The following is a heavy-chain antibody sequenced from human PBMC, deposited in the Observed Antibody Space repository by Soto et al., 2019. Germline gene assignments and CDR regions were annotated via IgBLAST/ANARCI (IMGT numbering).Heavy chain of an antibody. Sequence: QVHLVESGGGVGQPGRSLRLSCATSGFTFSDYGMHWVRQASGKGLEWVAVISSDGSKKYYADSVKGRFTISRDSSKKTVYLQMNSLRAEDTAVYYCAKSGGHYYLYDAFDIWGQGTMVTVSS. V-gene: IGHV3-30*18. CDR2: ISSDGSKK. J-gene: IGHJ3*02. CDR3: AKSGGHYYLYDAFDI. CDR1: GFTFSDYG. D-gene: IGHD1-26*01.